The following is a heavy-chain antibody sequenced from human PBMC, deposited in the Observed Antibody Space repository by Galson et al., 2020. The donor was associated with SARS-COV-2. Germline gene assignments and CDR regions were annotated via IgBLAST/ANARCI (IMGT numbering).Heavy chain of an antibody. D-gene: IGHD1-26*01. CDR2: ISWNSGSI. CDR1: GFTFDDYA. CDR3: AKLSGSYLDYYYYYGMDV. Sequence: GGSLRLSCAASGFTFDDYAMHWVRQAPGKGLEWVSGISWNSGSIGYADSVKGRFTISRDNAKNSLYLQMNSLRAEDTALYYCAKLSGSYLDYYYYYGMDVWGQGTTVTVSS. V-gene: IGHV3-9*01. J-gene: IGHJ6*02.